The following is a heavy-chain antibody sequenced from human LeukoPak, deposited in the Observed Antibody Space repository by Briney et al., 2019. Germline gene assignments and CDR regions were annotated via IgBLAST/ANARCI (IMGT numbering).Heavy chain of an antibody. CDR3: ARVMGGYCSGGSCYFNWFDS. J-gene: IGHJ5*01. CDR1: GFTFSDYY. CDR2: ISSSGSTI. D-gene: IGHD2-15*01. Sequence: GGSLRLSCAASGFTFSDYYMSWIRQAPGKGLEWVSYISSSGSTIYYADSVKGRLTISRDNAKNSLYLQMNSLRAEDTAVYYCARVMGGYCSGGSCYFNWFDSWGQGTLVTVSS. V-gene: IGHV3-11*01.